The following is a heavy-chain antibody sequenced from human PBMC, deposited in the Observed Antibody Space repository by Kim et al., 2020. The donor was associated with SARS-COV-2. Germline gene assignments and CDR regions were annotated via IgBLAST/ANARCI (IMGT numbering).Heavy chain of an antibody. J-gene: IGHJ3*02. CDR2: MYYSGST. Sequence: SETLSLTCTVSGGSISSSSYYWGWIRQPPGKGLEWIGSMYYSGSTYDNPSLKSRVTISVDTSKNQFSLKLSSVTAADTAVYYCARKMATVREGAFDIWGQGTMVTVSS. V-gene: IGHV4-39*01. CDR3: ARKMATVREGAFDI. D-gene: IGHD5-12*01. CDR1: GGSISSSSYY.